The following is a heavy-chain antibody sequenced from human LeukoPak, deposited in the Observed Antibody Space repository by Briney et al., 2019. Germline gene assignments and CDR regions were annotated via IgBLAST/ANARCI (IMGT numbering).Heavy chain of an antibody. J-gene: IGHJ4*02. CDR1: GGSFRGYY. V-gene: IGHV4-34*01. CDR3: ARAPYGPPPNYFDY. D-gene: IGHD4-17*01. Sequence: TPSETLSLTCAVYGGSFRGYYWSWIRQPPGKGLEWIGEINHSGSTNYNPSLKSRVTISVDTSKNQFSLKLSSVTAADTAVYYCARAPYGPPPNYFDYWGQGTLVTVSS. CDR2: INHSGST.